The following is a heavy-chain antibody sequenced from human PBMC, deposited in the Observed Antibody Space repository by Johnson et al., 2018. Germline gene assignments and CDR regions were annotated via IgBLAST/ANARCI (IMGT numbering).Heavy chain of an antibody. Sequence: QVQLQESGPGLVKPSQTLSLTCTVSGGSISSGSYYWSWIRQPAGKGLEWIGRIYTSGSTNYNPSLKSRVTISVDTSKNQFSLKLSPVTAADTAVYYWARESPTDYDFWSGYLPSPSYYYYYYMDVWGKGTTVTVSS. D-gene: IGHD3-3*01. V-gene: IGHV4-61*02. CDR1: GGSISSGSYY. CDR3: ARESPTDYDFWSGYLPSPSYYYYYYMDV. J-gene: IGHJ6*03. CDR2: IYTSGST.